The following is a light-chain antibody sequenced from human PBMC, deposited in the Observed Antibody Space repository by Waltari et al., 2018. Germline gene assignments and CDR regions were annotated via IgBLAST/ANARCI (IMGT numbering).Light chain of an antibody. V-gene: IGKV3-11*01. Sequence: EIVLTQSPATLSLSPGDRVTLSCRASQNVGGYLAWFQQKPGQAPRLLIYHASNRATGLPARFSGSGSGTDFTLTISSLEPEDFAIYYCQQRSSWPLTFGGGTKVEI. CDR1: QNVGGY. CDR2: HAS. J-gene: IGKJ4*01. CDR3: QQRSSWPLT.